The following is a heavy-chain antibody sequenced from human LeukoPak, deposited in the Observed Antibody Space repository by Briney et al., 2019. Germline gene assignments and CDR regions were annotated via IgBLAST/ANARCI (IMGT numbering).Heavy chain of an antibody. CDR2: INRDGSES. V-gene: IGHV3-7*01. CDR1: GFTFNNYW. CDR3: ARDTRGCSGGSCYYYYGMDV. Sequence: GGSLRLSCTASGFTFNNYWMSWVRQAPGKGLEWVGNINRDGSESYYGDSVKGQFTISRDNAKNSLFLQMNSLRAEDTAVYYCARDTRGCSGGSCYYYYGMDVWGQGTTVTVSS. J-gene: IGHJ6*02. D-gene: IGHD2-15*01.